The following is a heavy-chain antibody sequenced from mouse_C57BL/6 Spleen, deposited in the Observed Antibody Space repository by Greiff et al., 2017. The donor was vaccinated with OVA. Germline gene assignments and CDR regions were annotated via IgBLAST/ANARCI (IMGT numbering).Heavy chain of an antibody. CDR3: MDGNYPDY. J-gene: IGHJ2*01. CDR1: GFNIKDDY. CDR2: IDPENGDT. D-gene: IGHD2-1*01. Sequence: VQLQQSGAELVRPGASVKLSCTASGFNIKDDYMHWVKQRPEQGLEWIGWIDPENGDTEYASKFQGKATITADTSSNTAYLQLSSLTSEDTAVYYCMDGNYPDYWGQGTTLTVSS. V-gene: IGHV14-4*01.